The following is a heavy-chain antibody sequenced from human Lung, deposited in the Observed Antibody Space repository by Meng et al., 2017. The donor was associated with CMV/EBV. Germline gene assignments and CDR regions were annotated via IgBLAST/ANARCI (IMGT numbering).Heavy chain of an antibody. CDR1: GYTFSSYG. Sequence: ASVXVSCKASGYTFSSYGISWVRQAPGQGLEWMGWIGGYDGRTNYRQKFKGRVTVTRDTSTSTAYMEVRSLGSDDTAVYYCARDFYEYDNSGYYDDTFDIWXQGTMVTVSS. CDR3: ARDFYEYDNSGYYDDTFDI. D-gene: IGHD3-22*01. V-gene: IGHV1-18*01. CDR2: IGGYDGRT. J-gene: IGHJ3*02.